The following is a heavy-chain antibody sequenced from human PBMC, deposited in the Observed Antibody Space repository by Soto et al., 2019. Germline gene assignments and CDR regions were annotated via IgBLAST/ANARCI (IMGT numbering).Heavy chain of an antibody. Sequence: VGSPSLYYAASGFSVSSKYMSLIRQAPGKGLEWVSLIQSGGPTYYADSVKGRITISRDTSENTVHLQMDSLRAEDTAVYYCARDDVLCDGGRCYGVPLDVWGKGNTVT. CDR2: IQSGGPT. CDR3: ARDDVLCDGGRCYGVPLDV. J-gene: IGHJ6*03. V-gene: IGHV3-66*01. CDR1: GFSVSSKY. D-gene: IGHD2-15*01.